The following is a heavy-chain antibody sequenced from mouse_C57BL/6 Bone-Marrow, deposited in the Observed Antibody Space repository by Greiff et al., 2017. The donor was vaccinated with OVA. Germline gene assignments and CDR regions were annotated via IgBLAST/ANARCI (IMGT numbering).Heavy chain of an antibody. CDR1: GFTIKDYY. Sequence: VQLKQSGAELVKPGASVKLSCTASGFTIKDYYMHWVKQRTEQGLEWIGRIDPEDGATKYAPKFQGKATITADTSSNTAYLQHSSLTSEDTAVYYCASGGPHGGFAYWGQGTLVTVSA. CDR2: IDPEDGAT. CDR3: ASGGPHGGFAY. J-gene: IGHJ3*01. D-gene: IGHD1-1*02. V-gene: IGHV14-2*01.